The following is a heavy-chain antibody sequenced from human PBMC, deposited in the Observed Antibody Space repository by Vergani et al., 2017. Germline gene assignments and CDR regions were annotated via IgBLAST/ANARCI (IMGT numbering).Heavy chain of an antibody. CDR1: GYTFTNYG. Sequence: QVQLVQSGAEVKKPGASVKVFCKASGYTFTNYGISWVRQAPGQGLEWMGWISGYNGNTHYAQKLQGRVTMSTDTSTSTAYMELRSLRSDDTAVYYCARSGIWSGTYNIDYWGQGTLVTVSS. D-gene: IGHD1-26*01. CDR2: ISGYNGNT. J-gene: IGHJ4*02. V-gene: IGHV1-18*04. CDR3: ARSGIWSGTYNIDY.